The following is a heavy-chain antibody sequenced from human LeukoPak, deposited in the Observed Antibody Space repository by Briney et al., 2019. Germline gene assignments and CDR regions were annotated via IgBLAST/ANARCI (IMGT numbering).Heavy chain of an antibody. CDR2: ISYDGGNN. D-gene: IGHD6-19*01. CDR1: GFTFSNYG. Sequence: PGGSLRLSCAASGFTFSNYGMHWVRQAPGKGLEWVAVISYDGGNNYYADSVKGRFTISRDNSKSTLYLQMNGLRAEDTAVYYCAKAVAVTGTSYFDYWGQGTLDTVSS. J-gene: IGHJ4*02. CDR3: AKAVAVTGTSYFDY. V-gene: IGHV3-30*18.